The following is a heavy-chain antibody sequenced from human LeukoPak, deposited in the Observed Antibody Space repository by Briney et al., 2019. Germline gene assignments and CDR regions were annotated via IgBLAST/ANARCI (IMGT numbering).Heavy chain of an antibody. D-gene: IGHD3-10*01. Sequence: ASVKVSCKASAYTFTGYYMHWVRQAPGQGLEWMGWINPNSGGTNYAQKLQGRVTMTTDTSTSTAYMELRSLRSDDTAVYYCARDLRVRGVIRVFDYWGQGTLVTVSS. CDR1: AYTFTGYY. CDR3: ARDLRVRGVIRVFDY. CDR2: INPNSGGT. V-gene: IGHV1-2*02. J-gene: IGHJ4*02.